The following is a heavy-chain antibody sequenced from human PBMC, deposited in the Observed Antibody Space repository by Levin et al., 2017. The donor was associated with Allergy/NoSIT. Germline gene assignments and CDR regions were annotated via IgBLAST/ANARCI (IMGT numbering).Heavy chain of an antibody. D-gene: IGHD5-12*01. CDR2: IYSGGRA. V-gene: IGHV3-66*01. CDR3: VARSNGMDV. Sequence: EASVKVSCAASEFIVSSNYMSWVRQAPGKGLDWVSVIYSGGRAYYADSVKGRFTISRDNSKNTLYLQMNSLRAEDTAVYYCVARSNGMDVWGQGTTVTVSS. CDR1: EFIVSSNY. J-gene: IGHJ6*02.